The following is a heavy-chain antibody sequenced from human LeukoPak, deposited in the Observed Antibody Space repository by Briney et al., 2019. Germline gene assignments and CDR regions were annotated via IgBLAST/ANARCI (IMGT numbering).Heavy chain of an antibody. V-gene: IGHV4-4*07. CDR3: ARETEVPGGRSWDF. D-gene: IGHD6-19*01. CDR1: GDSISSYY. J-gene: IGHJ4*02. Sequence: PSEPLSLTCTVSGDSISSYYWTRIRQPAGKGLEWIGRIHTSGSTNHNPSLKSRVTMSVDTSNNQFSLKLSSVTAADTAVYYCARETEVPGGRSWDFWGQGTLVTVSS. CDR2: IHTSGST.